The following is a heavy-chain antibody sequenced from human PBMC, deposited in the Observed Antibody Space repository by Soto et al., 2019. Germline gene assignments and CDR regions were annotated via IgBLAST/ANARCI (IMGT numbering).Heavy chain of an antibody. Sequence: PSETLSLTCTVSGGSISSYYWSWIRQPAGKGLEWIGRIYTSGSTNYNASLKSRVTISVDTSKNEFSLKVSSVTAADTAVYYCARDGGSYGHFDYWGQGILVTVSS. V-gene: IGHV4-4*07. D-gene: IGHD2-15*01. CDR2: IYTSGST. CDR1: GGSISSYY. J-gene: IGHJ4*02. CDR3: ARDGGSYGHFDY.